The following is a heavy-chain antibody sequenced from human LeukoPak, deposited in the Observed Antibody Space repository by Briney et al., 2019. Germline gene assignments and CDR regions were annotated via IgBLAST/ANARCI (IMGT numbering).Heavy chain of an antibody. CDR3: ARGWGTYFDY. J-gene: IGHJ4*02. Sequence: GGSLRLSCAASRFTFSIYSMNWVRQAPAKGLEWVSYISSSYSTIYYADSVKGRFTISRDNAKNSLYLQMNSLRDEDTAVYYCARGWGTYFDYWGQGTLVTVSS. CDR2: ISSSYSTI. V-gene: IGHV3-48*02. CDR1: RFTFSIYS. D-gene: IGHD3-16*01.